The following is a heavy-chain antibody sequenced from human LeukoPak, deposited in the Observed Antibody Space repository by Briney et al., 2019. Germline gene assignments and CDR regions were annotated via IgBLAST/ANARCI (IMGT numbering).Heavy chain of an antibody. V-gene: IGHV1-46*01. CDR2: INPSGGST. CDR3: VRNVGSGFDY. Sequence: ASVKVSCKPSGYTFTTYYIHWVRQAPGQGLEWMGMINPSGGSTSFAQRFQGRVTMTGDTSTSTVYMELSSLRSEDTAAYYCVRNVGSGFDYWGQGTLVTVSS. CDR1: GYTFTTYY. J-gene: IGHJ4*02. D-gene: IGHD1-1*01.